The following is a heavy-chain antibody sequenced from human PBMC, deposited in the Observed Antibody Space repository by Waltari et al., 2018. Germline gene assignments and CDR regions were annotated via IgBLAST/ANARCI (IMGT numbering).Heavy chain of an antibody. CDR2: IIPILGIA. D-gene: IGHD3-22*01. CDR3: ARGTSTTYFFDRSAYYPLDY. Sequence: QVQLVQSGAEVKKPGSSVKVSCKASGGTFSSYSISWVRQAPGQGLEWMGRIIPILGIANTAQKFQGRITITADKSTSKAYRELSSLRSEDTAVYYCARGTSTTYFFDRSAYYPLDYWGQGTLVTVSS. V-gene: IGHV1-69*02. CDR1: GGTFSSYS. J-gene: IGHJ4*02.